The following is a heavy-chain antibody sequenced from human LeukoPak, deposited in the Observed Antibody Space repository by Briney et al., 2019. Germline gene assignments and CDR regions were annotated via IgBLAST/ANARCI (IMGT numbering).Heavy chain of an antibody. CDR3: ARDPGHSSGWYNFDY. CDR2: IIPLFGTT. V-gene: IGHV1-69*13. J-gene: IGHJ4*02. D-gene: IGHD6-19*01. CDR1: GGTFSSYG. Sequence: GASVKVSCKASGGTFSSYGISWVRQAPGQGLEWMGGIIPLFGTTTYAQKFQGRVTITADESTSTAYMELSSLRSDDTAVCYCARDPGHSSGWYNFDYWGQGTLVTVSS.